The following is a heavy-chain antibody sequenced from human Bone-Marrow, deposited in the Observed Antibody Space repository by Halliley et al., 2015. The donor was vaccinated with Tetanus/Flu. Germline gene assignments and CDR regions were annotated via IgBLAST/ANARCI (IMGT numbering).Heavy chain of an antibody. CDR3: ARHGTIAQNAFDI. Sequence: LRLSCIVSGGSFNTTGHYWGWIRQPPGKGLEWMGSIYYSGRTFYKPSLESRVTISVGTSKNQFSLNLNSVTAADTAVYYCARHGTIAQNAFDIGGQGAMVTVSP. CDR1: GGSFNTTGHY. CDR2: IYYSGRT. D-gene: IGHD1-26*01. J-gene: IGHJ3*02. V-gene: IGHV4-39*01.